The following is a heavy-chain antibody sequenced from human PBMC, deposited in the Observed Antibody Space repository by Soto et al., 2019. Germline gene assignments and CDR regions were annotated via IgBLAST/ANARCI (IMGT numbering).Heavy chain of an antibody. J-gene: IGHJ4*02. CDR3: AKDWRYSSGWYREVDDY. D-gene: IGHD6-19*01. CDR1: GFTFSSYA. V-gene: IGHV3-23*01. Sequence: GESLKISCAASGFTFSSYAMSWVRQAPGKGLEWVSAISGSGGSTYYADSVKGRFTISRDNSKNTLYLQMNSLRAEDTAVYYCAKDWRYSSGWYREVDDYWGQGTLVTVSS. CDR2: ISGSGGST.